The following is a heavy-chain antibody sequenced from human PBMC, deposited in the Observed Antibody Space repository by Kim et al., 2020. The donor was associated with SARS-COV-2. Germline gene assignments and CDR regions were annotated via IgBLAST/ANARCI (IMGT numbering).Heavy chain of an antibody. V-gene: IGHV3-23*03. CDR1: GFTFSSYA. CDR3: AKDGGRYQQYYFDY. J-gene: IGHJ4*02. CDR2: IYSGGSST. Sequence: GGSLRLSCAASGFTFSSYAMSWVRQAPGKGLEWVSVIYSGGSSTYYADSVKGRFTISRDNSKNTLYLQMNSLRAEDTAVYYCAKDGGRYQQYYFDYWGQGTLVTVSS. D-gene: IGHD2-2*01.